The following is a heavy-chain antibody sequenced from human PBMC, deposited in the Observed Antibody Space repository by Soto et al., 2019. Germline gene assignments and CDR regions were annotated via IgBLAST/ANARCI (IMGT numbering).Heavy chain of an antibody. J-gene: IGHJ4*02. D-gene: IGHD3-10*01. V-gene: IGHV4-31*03. CDR1: GGSISSGGYY. CDR2: IYYSAST. Sequence: QVQLQESGPGLVKPSQTLSLTCTVSGGSISSGGYYWSWIRQHPGKGLEWIGYIYYSASTSYNPSLKSRVTISVDTSKNQFSRKLSSVTAADTAVYYCAGVRGNNVFDYWGQGTLVTVSS. CDR3: AGVRGNNVFDY.